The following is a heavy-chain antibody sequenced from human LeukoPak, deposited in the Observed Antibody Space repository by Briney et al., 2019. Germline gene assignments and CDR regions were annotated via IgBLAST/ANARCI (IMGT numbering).Heavy chain of an antibody. Sequence: ASVKVSCTASGYTFTSNAMHWVRQAPGQGLEWMGWINTNTGNPTYAQGFTGRFVFSLDTSVSTAYLQISSLKAEDTAVYYCARLAPLGTLPLFPWGQGTLVTVSS. D-gene: IGHD3-16*01. V-gene: IGHV7-4-1*02. CDR3: ARLAPLGTLPLFP. CDR1: GYTFTSNA. J-gene: IGHJ5*02. CDR2: INTNTGNP.